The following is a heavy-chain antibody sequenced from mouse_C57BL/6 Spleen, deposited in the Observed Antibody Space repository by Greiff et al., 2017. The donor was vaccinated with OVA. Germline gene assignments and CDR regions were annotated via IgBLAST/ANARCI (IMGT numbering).Heavy chain of an antibody. CDR2: IDPANGNT. Sequence: EVQLQQSVAELVRPGASVKLSCTASGFTIKNTYMHWVKQRPEQGLAWIGRIDPANGNTTYAPKFQGKATITADPSSNSAYMQLSSLTSEDTAIYYRARGGRGANWDDDWGQGTSLTVSS. V-gene: IGHV14-3*01. J-gene: IGHJ2*02. D-gene: IGHD4-1*01. CDR3: ARGGRGANWDDD. CDR1: GFTIKNTY.